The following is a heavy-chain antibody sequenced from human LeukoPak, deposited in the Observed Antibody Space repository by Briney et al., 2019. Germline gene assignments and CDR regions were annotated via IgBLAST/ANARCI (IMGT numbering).Heavy chain of an antibody. V-gene: IGHV1-2*02. CDR2: INPNSGGT. J-gene: IGHJ4*02. CDR3: ARASHYYDSSGYLGGTDYFDY. CDR1: GYTFTGYY. Sequence: ASVKVSCKASGYTFTGYYMHWVRQAPGQGLEWMGWINPNSGGTNYAQKFQGRVTMTRDTSISTAYMELSRLRSDDTAVYYCARASHYYDSSGYLGGTDYFDYWGQGTLVTVSS. D-gene: IGHD3-22*01.